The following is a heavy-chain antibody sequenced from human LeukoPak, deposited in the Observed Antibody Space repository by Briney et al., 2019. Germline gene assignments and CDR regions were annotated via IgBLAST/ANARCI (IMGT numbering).Heavy chain of an antibody. J-gene: IGHJ4*02. CDR3: ARRNYDFWSGYSYYFDY. D-gene: IGHD3-3*01. CDR2: IYYSGST. V-gene: IGHV4-39*01. CDR1: GGSISSSSYY. Sequence: SETLSLTCTVSGGSISSSSYYWGWIRQPPGKGLEWIGSIYYSGSTYYNPSLKSRVTISVDTSKNQFSLKLCSVTAADTAVYYCARRNYDFWSGYSYYFDYWGQGTLVTVSS.